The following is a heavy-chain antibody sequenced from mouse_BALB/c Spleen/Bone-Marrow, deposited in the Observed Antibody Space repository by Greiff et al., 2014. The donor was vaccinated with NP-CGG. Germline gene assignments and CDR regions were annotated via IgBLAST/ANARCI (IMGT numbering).Heavy chain of an antibody. Sequence: VQLKESGPELVKPGASGKVSCKASGYAFTSYNMYWGKQRHGKNLEWIGYIDPYNGGTSYNQKFKGKATLTVDKSSSTAYMHLNSLTSEDSAVYYCAREGYFAWFAYWGQGTLVTVSA. V-gene: IGHV1S135*01. CDR3: AREGYFAWFAY. CDR2: IDPYNGGT. CDR1: GYAFTSYN. J-gene: IGHJ3*01.